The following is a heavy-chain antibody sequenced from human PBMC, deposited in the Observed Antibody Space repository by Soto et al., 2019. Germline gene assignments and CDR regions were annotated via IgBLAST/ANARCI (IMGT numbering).Heavy chain of an antibody. CDR1: GGSISSNGYY. CDR2: IHYSRST. D-gene: IGHD6-13*01. CDR3: ASSHAGAHITAAVH. J-gene: IGHJ4*02. V-gene: IGHV4-39*07. Sequence: SETLSLTCTVSGGSISSNGYYWGWIRQPPGKGLEWIGSIHYSRSTYYNTSLESRVTVSVDTSKNQISLKLSSVTAADTAVYYCASSHAGAHITAAVHWGQGTLVT.